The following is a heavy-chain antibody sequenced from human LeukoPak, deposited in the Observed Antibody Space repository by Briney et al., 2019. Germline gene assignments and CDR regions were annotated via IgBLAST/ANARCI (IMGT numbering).Heavy chain of an antibody. CDR2: ISSSSSTI. CDR3: AKRSSTSKDNWFDP. Sequence: PGGSLRHSCAASGFTFSSYSMNWVRQAPGKGLEWVSYISSSSSTIYYADSVKGRFTISRDNAKNSLYLQMNSLRAEDTAVYYCAKRSSTSKDNWFDPWGQGTLVTVSS. V-gene: IGHV3-48*01. J-gene: IGHJ5*02. D-gene: IGHD2-2*01. CDR1: GFTFSSYS.